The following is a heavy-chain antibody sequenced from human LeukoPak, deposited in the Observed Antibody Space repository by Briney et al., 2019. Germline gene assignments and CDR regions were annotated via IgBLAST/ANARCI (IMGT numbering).Heavy chain of an antibody. J-gene: IGHJ6*02. D-gene: IGHD3-16*01. V-gene: IGHV4-59*01. CDR3: VRFGVNYDMDV. CDR1: GGSISGYY. CDR2: IHYSGRA. Sequence: SETLPLTCSVSGGSISGYYWTWVRQPPGKGLEWIGQIHYSGRADYNPSLKSRITMSVDTSRNQISLKLSSVTAADTAIYYCVRFGVNYDMDVWGQGTTVTVFS.